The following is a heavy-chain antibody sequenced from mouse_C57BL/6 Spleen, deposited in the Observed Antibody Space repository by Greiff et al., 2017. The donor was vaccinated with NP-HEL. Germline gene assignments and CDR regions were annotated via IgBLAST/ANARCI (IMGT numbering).Heavy chain of an antibody. V-gene: IGHV1-15*01. CDR1: GYTFTDYE. CDR2: IDPETGGT. D-gene: IGHD1-1*01. J-gene: IGHJ1*03. CDR3: TNYGSSYSYWYFDV. Sequence: QVQLQQSGAELVRPGASVTLSCKASGYTFTDYEMHWVKQTPVHGLEWIGAIDPETGGTAYNQKFKGKAILTADKSSSTAYMELRSLTSEDSAVYYCTNYGSSYSYWYFDVWGTGTTVTVSS.